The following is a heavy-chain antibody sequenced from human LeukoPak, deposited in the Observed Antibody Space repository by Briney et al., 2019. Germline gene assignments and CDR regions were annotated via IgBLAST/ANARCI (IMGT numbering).Heavy chain of an antibody. V-gene: IGHV3-15*01. Sequence: GGSLRLSCAASGFTFIDVWMSWVRQAPGKGLEWVGRIKSKAGGGTPDYAAPVKGRFTISRDDSQNTLYVQMDSLTTDDTAVYYCATIRDSSSWAFDYWGQGTLVTVSS. D-gene: IGHD6-13*01. CDR2: IKSKAGGGTP. J-gene: IGHJ4*02. CDR3: ATIRDSSSWAFDY. CDR1: GFTFIDVW.